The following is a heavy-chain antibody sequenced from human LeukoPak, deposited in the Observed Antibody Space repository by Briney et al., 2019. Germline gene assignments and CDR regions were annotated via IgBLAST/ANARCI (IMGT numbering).Heavy chain of an antibody. Sequence: GGSLRLSCAASGFTFSSYAMSWVRQAPGKGLEWVSAISGSGGSTYYADSVEGRFTISRDNSKNTLYLQMNSLRAEDTAVYYCAKALVEQQLLAYFDYWGQGTLVTVSS. D-gene: IGHD6-13*01. CDR2: ISGSGGST. J-gene: IGHJ4*02. CDR3: AKALVEQQLLAYFDY. CDR1: GFTFSSYA. V-gene: IGHV3-23*01.